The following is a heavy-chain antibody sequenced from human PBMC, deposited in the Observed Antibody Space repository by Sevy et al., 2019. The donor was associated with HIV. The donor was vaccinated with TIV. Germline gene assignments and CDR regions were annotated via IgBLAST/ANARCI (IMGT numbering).Heavy chain of an antibody. CDR2: ISGSGGST. D-gene: IGHD3-16*01. CDR1: GFTFSSYA. V-gene: IGHV3-23*01. J-gene: IGHJ6*03. Sequence: GGSLRLSCAASGFTFSSYAMSWVRQAPGKGLEWVSAISGSGGSTYYADSVKGRFTISRDNSKNTLYLQMNGLRAEETAVYYCAKRGPGGYYYMDVWGKGTTVTVSS. CDR3: AKRGPGGYYYMDV.